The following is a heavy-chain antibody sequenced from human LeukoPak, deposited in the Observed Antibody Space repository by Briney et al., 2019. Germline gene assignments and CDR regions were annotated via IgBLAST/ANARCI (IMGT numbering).Heavy chain of an antibody. D-gene: IGHD3-10*01. Sequence: ASVKVSFKGSGGTFISYAISWVGQAPGQGGEWMGGIIPIFGTANYAQKFQGRVTITADKSTSTAYMELSSLRSEDTAVYYCAREGSYYGSGSSPRPFDYWGQGTLVTVSS. J-gene: IGHJ4*02. V-gene: IGHV1-69*06. CDR3: AREGSYYGSGSSPRPFDY. CDR1: GGTFISYA. CDR2: IIPIFGTA.